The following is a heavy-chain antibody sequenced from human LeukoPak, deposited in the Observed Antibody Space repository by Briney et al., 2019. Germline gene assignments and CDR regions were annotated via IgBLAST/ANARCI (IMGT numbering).Heavy chain of an antibody. D-gene: IGHD4-17*01. V-gene: IGHV3-23*01. CDR3: AKDYGDSFDY. J-gene: IGHJ4*02. Sequence: GGSLRLSCAASGFTVSSNYMSWVRQAPGKGLEWVSAISGSGGSTYYADSVKGRFTISRDNSKNTLYLQMNSLRAEDTAVYYCAKDYGDSFDYWGQGTLVTVSS. CDR2: ISGSGGST. CDR1: GFTVSSNY.